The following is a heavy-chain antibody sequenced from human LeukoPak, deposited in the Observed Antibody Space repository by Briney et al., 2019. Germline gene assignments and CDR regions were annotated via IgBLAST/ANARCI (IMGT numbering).Heavy chain of an antibody. D-gene: IGHD3-16*02. CDR1: GFTFSSYE. CDR2: ISRSGSTI. J-gene: IGHJ4*02. Sequence: SGGSLRLSCAASGFTFSSYEMNWVRQAPGKGLEWVSYISRSGSTIYYADSVKGRFTISRDNAKNSLYLQMNSLRAEDTAVYYCARTPLRLRLGELSPHSVGYFDYWGQGTLVTVSS. CDR3: ARTPLRLRLGELSPHSVGYFDY. V-gene: IGHV3-48*03.